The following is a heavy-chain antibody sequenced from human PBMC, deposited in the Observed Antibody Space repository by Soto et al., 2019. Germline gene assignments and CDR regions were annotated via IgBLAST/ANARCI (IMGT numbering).Heavy chain of an antibody. CDR1: GFTFSSYG. J-gene: IGHJ5*02. CDR2: ISGSGGST. D-gene: IGHD3-16*01. V-gene: IGHV3-23*04. Sequence: VQLVESGGGVVQPGRSLRLSCAASGFTFSSYGMHWVRQAPGKGLEWVAVISGSGGSTYYADSVKGRFTISRDNSKNTLYLQMNSLRAEDTAVYYCAKDGGWMYNWFDPWGQGTLVTVSS. CDR3: AKDGGWMYNWFDP.